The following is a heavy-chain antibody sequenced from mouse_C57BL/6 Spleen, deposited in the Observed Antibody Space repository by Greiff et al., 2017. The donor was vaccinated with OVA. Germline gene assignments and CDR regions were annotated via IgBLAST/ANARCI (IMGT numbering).Heavy chain of an antibody. CDR1: GYAFSSYW. V-gene: IGHV1-80*01. CDR2: IYPGDGDT. CDR3: ARWYYGSSYEGYYYAMDY. D-gene: IGHD1-1*01. J-gene: IGHJ4*01. Sequence: VMLVESGAELVKPGASVKISCKASGYAFSSYWMNWVKQRPGKGLEWIGQIYPGDGDTNYNGKFKGKATLTADKSSSTAYMQLSSLTSEDSAVYFCARWYYGSSYEGYYYAMDYWGQGTSVTVSS.